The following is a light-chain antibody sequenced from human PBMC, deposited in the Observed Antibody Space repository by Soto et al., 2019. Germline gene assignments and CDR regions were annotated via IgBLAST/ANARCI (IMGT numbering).Light chain of an antibody. CDR2: TIS. CDR1: QDSGSN. J-gene: IGKJ4*01. CDR3: QQHNSYPLT. V-gene: IGKV1-9*01. Sequence: DIQLTQSPSFLSASVGDRVTITCRASQDSGSNLAWYQQKPGKAPKLLIYTISTLQSGVPPRFSGSGSGTEFTLTISSLQPKDVATYYCQQHNSYPLTFGGGTKVEIK.